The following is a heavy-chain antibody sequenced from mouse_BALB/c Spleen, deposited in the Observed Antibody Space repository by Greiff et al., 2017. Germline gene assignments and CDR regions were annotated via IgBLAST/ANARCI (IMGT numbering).Heavy chain of an antibody. V-gene: IGHV3-2*02. Sequence: DVKLQESGPGLVKPSQSLSLTCTVTGYSITSDYAWNWIRQFPGNKLEWMGYISYSGSTSYNPSLKSRISITRDTSKNQFFLQLNSVTTEDTATYYCARCQLGLRPWFAYWGQGTLVTVSA. J-gene: IGHJ3*01. D-gene: IGHD3-1*01. CDR2: ISYSGST. CDR1: GYSITSDYA. CDR3: ARCQLGLRPWFAY.